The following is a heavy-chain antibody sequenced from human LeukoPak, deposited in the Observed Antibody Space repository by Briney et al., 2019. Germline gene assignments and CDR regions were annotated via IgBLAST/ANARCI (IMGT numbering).Heavy chain of an antibody. J-gene: IGHJ4*02. CDR2: IDPTDSYT. CDR1: GYTFTNYW. V-gene: IGHV5-10-1*01. D-gene: IGHD5-12*01. Sequence: GESLRISCKGSGYTFTNYWISWVRQMPGKGLEWMGRIDPTDSYTNYSPPFQGHVSISADRSISTAYLQWSSLKASDTAIYYCARRGAYDAFDYWGQGTLVTVSS. CDR3: ARRGAYDAFDY.